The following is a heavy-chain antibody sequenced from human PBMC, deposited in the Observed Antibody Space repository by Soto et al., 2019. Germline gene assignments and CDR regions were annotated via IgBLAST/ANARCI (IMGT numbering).Heavy chain of an antibody. J-gene: IGHJ3*02. CDR2: IIPMLDIT. CDR3: NLGSWSAETFEI. V-gene: IGHV1-69*02. CDR1: GGTFSTYT. D-gene: IGHD6-13*01. Sequence: ASVKVSCKASGGTFSTYTIIWVRQAPGQGLEWMGRIIPMLDITNTAQSFQGRVMITADKSTSTAYLELSALRSDDTAIYFCNLGSWSAETFEIWGRGTMVTVSS.